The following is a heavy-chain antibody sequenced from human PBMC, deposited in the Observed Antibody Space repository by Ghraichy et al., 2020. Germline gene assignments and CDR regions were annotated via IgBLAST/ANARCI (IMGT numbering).Heavy chain of an antibody. V-gene: IGHV3-23*01. Sequence: GGSLRLSCAASGFTFSSYAMSWVRQAPGKGLEWVSAVSGSGGSTYYADSVKGRFTISRDNSKNTLYLQMTSLRAEDTAVYYCAKPVWYCSSTSCRDYYYYGLDVWGQGTTVTVSS. CDR3: AKPVWYCSSTSCRDYYYYGLDV. J-gene: IGHJ6*02. CDR1: GFTFSSYA. CDR2: VSGSGGST. D-gene: IGHD2-2*01.